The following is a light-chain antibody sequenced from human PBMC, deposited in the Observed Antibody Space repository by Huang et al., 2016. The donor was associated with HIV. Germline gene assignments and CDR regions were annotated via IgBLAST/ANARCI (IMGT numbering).Light chain of an antibody. CDR2: GAS. CDR3: QQLHTYPIT. J-gene: IGKJ5*01. V-gene: IGKV1-13*02. CDR1: QDIGTS. Sequence: QLTQSPPSLSASVGDTVIISGRASQDIGTSLAWYQQKTGRAPKLRISGASTLQTGVPARVSGDSAGTFFTLFITGLQPEDFATYYCQQLHTYPITFGQGTRLDMK.